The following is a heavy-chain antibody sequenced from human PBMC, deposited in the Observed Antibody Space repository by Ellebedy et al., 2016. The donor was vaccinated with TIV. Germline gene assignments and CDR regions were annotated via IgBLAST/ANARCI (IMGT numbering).Heavy chain of an antibody. Sequence: GSLRLXXTASGGSISSSSYYWGWIRQPPGKGLEWIGSIYYSGSTYYNPSLKSRVTISVDTSKNQFSLKLSSVTAADTAVYYCASSSGDDYWGQGTLVTVSS. CDR1: GGSISSSSYY. J-gene: IGHJ4*02. V-gene: IGHV4-39*07. D-gene: IGHD6-19*01. CDR3: ASSSGDDY. CDR2: IYYSGST.